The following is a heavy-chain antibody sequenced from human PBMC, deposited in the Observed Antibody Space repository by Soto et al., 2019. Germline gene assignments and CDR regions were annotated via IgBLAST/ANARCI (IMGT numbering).Heavy chain of an antibody. V-gene: IGHV3-21*06. Sequence: EVHLVESGGGLVKPGGSLRLSCAVSGFTFSSCTMNWVRQAPGKGLEWVSSISPSSGHIYCADSVKGRFTISRDNAKNSLFLQMNSLRGEDTAVYYCSGCSGGACHKNYGMDVWGQGTTVTVSS. CDR2: ISPSSGHI. D-gene: IGHD2-15*01. CDR1: GFTFSSCT. CDR3: SGCSGGACHKNYGMDV. J-gene: IGHJ6*02.